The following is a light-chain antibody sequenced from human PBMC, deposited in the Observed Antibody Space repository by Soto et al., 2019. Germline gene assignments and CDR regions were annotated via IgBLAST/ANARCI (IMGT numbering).Light chain of an antibody. CDR2: EES. V-gene: IGKV1-9*01. CDR3: QQLSHYPYT. CDR1: QAVPNN. J-gene: IGKJ2*01. Sequence: DIHLTQSPSFLSASVGDRVTITCRPSQAVPNNMAWYQQKPGKPPKLLIYEESTLHSGVPSRFTGSGSGRKFTLTISGLQFGDFATYFCQQLSHYPYTFGQGTKLEI.